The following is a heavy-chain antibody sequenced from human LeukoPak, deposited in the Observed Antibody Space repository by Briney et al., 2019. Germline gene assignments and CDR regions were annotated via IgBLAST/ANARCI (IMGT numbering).Heavy chain of an antibody. J-gene: IGHJ4*02. CDR2: ISSSSSYI. Sequence: GGSLRLSCAASGFTFSSYSMNWVRQAPGKGLEWVSSISSSSSYIYYADSVKGRFTISRDNAKNSLYLQMNSLRAEDTAVYYCARDEPTAMVRSGFDYWGQGTLVTVSS. D-gene: IGHD3-10*01. V-gene: IGHV3-21*01. CDR1: GFTFSSYS. CDR3: ARDEPTAMVRSGFDY.